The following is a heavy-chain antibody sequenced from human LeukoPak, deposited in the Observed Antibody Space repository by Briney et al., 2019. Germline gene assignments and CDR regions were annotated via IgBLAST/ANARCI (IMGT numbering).Heavy chain of an antibody. V-gene: IGHV3-7*03. J-gene: IGHJ3*02. CDR1: EFTFNIYW. Sequence: GGSLRLSCAASEFTFNIYWMSWVRQAPGKGLEWVANIKQDGSEKNYVDSVKGRFTISRDNAKNSLYLQMNSLGAEDMALYYCAKDINGYSYGMAFDIWGQGTMVTVSS. D-gene: IGHD5-18*01. CDR3: AKDINGYSYGMAFDI. CDR2: IKQDGSEK.